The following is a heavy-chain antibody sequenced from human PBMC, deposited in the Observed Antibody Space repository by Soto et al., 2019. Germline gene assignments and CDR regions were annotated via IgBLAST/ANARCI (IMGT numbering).Heavy chain of an antibody. CDR1: GYSFTSYW. D-gene: IGHD3-3*01. J-gene: IGHJ6*03. CDR3: ARAPGVAPNHYYYYMDV. Sequence: GESLKISCKGSGYSFTSYWIGWVRQMPGKGLEWMGIIYPGDSDTRYSPSFQGQVTISADKSISTAYLQWSSLKASDTAMYYCARAPGVAPNHYYYYMDVWGKGTTVTGSS. V-gene: IGHV5-51*01. CDR2: IYPGDSDT.